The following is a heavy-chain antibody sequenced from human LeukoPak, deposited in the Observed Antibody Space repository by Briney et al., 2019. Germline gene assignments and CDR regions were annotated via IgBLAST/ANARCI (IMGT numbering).Heavy chain of an antibody. V-gene: IGHV3-23*01. D-gene: IGHD2-21*01. CDR1: GLIFNNYA. J-gene: IGHJ4*02. Sequence: GGSLRLSCGASGLIFNNYAMSWVRQAPGKGLEWVSTIYSSDGSTYYADSVKGRFTISRDNSKNTLYLQMNSLRAEDTAMYYCAREQRWPCGGDCWYFDYWGQGTLVTVSS. CDR3: AREQRWPCGGDCWYFDY. CDR2: IYSSDGST.